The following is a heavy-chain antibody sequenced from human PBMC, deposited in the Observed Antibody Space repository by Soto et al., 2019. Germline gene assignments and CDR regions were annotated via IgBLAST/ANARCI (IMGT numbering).Heavy chain of an antibody. D-gene: IGHD3-3*01. CDR1: GLTFSKFW. V-gene: IGHV3-74*01. CDR2: VMGDGTTT. J-gene: IGHJ4*01. CDR3: ATLNSFGSDF. Sequence: GGSLRLSCAVSGLTFSKFWMHWVRQAPGKGLVWVSYVMGDGTTTDYADSVKGRFTISRDNAKNTVFLQMNSLRAEDTAVYYRATLNSFGSDFWGHGTLVTVSS.